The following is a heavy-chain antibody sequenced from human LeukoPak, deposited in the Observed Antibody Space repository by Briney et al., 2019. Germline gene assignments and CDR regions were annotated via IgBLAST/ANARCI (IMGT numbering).Heavy chain of an antibody. CDR1: GGSISSYY. J-gene: IGHJ4*02. D-gene: IGHD5-18*01. CDR3: ARQGNSYGKFDY. V-gene: IGHV4-59*08. Sequence: SETLSLTCTVSGGSISSYYWSWIRQSPEMGLERIGYIFYSGTTNYNPSLKSRVTISVDTSKNQFSLKLSSVTAADTAVYYCARQGNSYGKFDYWGQGTLVTVSS. CDR2: IFYSGTT.